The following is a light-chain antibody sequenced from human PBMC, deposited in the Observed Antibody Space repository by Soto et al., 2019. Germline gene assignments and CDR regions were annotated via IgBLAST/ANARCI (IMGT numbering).Light chain of an antibody. V-gene: IGLV1-44*01. CDR1: SSNIGWNP. Sequence: QSVLTQPPSASGTPGQRVSISCSGSSSNIGWNPVKWYQQLPGTAPKLLIYSSDLRPSGVPDRFAGSRSGTSASLAISGLQSEDEAIYFCAAWDDSLGGRVVFGGGTKLTVL. J-gene: IGLJ2*01. CDR2: SSD. CDR3: AAWDDSLGGRVV.